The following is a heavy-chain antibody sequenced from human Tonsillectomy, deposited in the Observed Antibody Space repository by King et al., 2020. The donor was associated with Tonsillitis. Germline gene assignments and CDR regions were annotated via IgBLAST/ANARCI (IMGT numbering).Heavy chain of an antibody. Sequence: QLVQSGGVVVQPGGSLRLSCAASGFTFDDFDMHWVRQGPETGLEWVSLISWDGRTSFYADSVKGRFTISRDNSKNSLYLQMNSLRPEDTAVYYCAKYMFAAGGYYNAPMNYFDYWGRGTLVTVSS. CDR1: GFTFDDFD. V-gene: IGHV3-43D*03. CDR3: AKYMFAAGGYYNAPMNYFDY. CDR2: ISWDGRTS. D-gene: IGHD3-10*01. J-gene: IGHJ4*02.